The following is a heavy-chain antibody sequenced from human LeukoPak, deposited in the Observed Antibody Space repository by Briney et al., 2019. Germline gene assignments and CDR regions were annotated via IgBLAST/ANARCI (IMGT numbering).Heavy chain of an antibody. CDR3: ARFPVANLDAFDI. CDR2: INPNSGGT. CDR1: GYTFTGYY. Sequence: ASVTVSCKASGYTFTGYYMHWVRQAPGQGLEWMGWINPNSGGTNYAQKFQGRVTMTRDTSISTAYMELSRLRSDDTAVYYCARFPVANLDAFDIWGQGTMVTVSS. D-gene: IGHD6-19*01. V-gene: IGHV1-2*02. J-gene: IGHJ3*02.